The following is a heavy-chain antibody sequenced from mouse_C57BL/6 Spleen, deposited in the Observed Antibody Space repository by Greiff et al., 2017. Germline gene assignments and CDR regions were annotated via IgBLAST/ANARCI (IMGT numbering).Heavy chain of an antibody. CDR2: IHPNRGST. CDR3: ARDDYDEGMDY. CDR1: GYTFTSYW. J-gene: IGHJ4*01. D-gene: IGHD2-4*01. Sequence: VQLQQPGAELVKPGASVKLSCKASGYTFTSYWMHWVKQRPGQGLEWIGMIHPNRGSTNYNEKFKSKATLTVDKSSSTAYMQLSSLTSEDSAVDYCARDDYDEGMDYWGQGTSVTVSA. V-gene: IGHV1-64*01.